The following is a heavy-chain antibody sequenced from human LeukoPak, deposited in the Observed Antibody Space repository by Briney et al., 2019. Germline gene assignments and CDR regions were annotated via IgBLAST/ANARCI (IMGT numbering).Heavy chain of an antibody. V-gene: IGHV4-4*07. Sequence: SETLSLTCTVSGGSISSYYWSWIRQPAGKGLEWIGRIYTSGSTNYNPSLKSRVTMSVDTSKNQFSLKLTSVTAADTAVYYCARSYCSGGSCLNWFDPWGLGTLVTVFS. CDR1: GGSISSYY. CDR2: IYTSGST. CDR3: ARSYCSGGSCLNWFDP. D-gene: IGHD2-15*01. J-gene: IGHJ5*02.